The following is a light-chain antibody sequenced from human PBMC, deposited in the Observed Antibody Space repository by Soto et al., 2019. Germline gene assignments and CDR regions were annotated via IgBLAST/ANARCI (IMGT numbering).Light chain of an antibody. J-gene: IGLJ3*02. V-gene: IGLV2-23*02. CDR1: NNDVGGYNL. Sequence: QSALTQPASVSGSPGQSITISCTGTNNDVGGYNLVSWYQQHPGKAPKLVIYEANKRPSGVSDRFAGSRSGNTASLTISALQVEDEAVYSCCSFAGGATVVFGGGTKLTVL. CDR3: CSFAGGATVV. CDR2: EAN.